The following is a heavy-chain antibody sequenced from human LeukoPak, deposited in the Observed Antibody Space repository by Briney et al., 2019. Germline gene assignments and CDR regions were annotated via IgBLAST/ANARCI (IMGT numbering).Heavy chain of an antibody. CDR2: MNINSGNT. CDR1: GYTFPNYD. D-gene: IGHD5-18*01. CDR3: AKVGLGNTAIHI. J-gene: IGHJ3*02. V-gene: IGHV1-8*01. Sequence: GTSVKVSCKASGYTFPNYDINWVRQATGQGLEWMGWMNINSGNTGYAQKFQGRVTMTRNTAISTVYMELSNLKSEDTALYYCAKVGLGNTAIHIWGQGTMVTVSS.